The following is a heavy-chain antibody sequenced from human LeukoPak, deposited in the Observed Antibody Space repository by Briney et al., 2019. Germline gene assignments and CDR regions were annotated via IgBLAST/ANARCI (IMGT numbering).Heavy chain of an antibody. CDR1: GXSFTDNC. J-gene: IGHJ3*02. CDR2: IYPGDSDT. V-gene: IGHV5-51*01. D-gene: IGHD3-10*01. Sequence: PGESLKISCKGSGXSFTDNCITWVRQMPGKRLEWMGIIYPGDSDTRYSPSFQGQVTFSADKSISTAYLQWSCLKASDTAMYYCARQGDMVRGNAFDIWGQGTMVTVSS. CDR3: ARQGDMVRGNAFDI.